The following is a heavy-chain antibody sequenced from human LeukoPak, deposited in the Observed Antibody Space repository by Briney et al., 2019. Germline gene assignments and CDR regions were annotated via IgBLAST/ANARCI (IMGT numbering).Heavy chain of an antibody. V-gene: IGHV4-34*01. J-gene: IGHJ6*02. D-gene: IGHD2-15*01. CDR2: INHSGSI. CDR3: GRGGVRYCSGGSCYRRYYYGMDV. Sequence: SETLSLPCAVYGGSFSGYYWSWIRQPTGKGLEWLGEINHSGSINYNTSLKSRVTISEDTSQNQFSFTLRSATTADTAVFYRGRGGVRYCSGGSCYRRYYYGMDVWGQGPTATVSS. CDR1: GGSFSGYY.